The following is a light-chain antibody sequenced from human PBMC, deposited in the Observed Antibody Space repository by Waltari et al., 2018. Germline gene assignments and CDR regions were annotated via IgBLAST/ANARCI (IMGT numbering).Light chain of an antibody. CDR2: GNV. J-gene: IGLJ3*02. CDR1: GSNIGAGYD. V-gene: IGLV1-40*01. Sequence: QSVLTQPPSVSGAPGQTIMISCSGRGSNIGAGYDVHWYQQLPGTAPKLVILGNVKRPSGVPDRFSGSKSGTSVSLAITDRQAEDEADYYCQSFDTTQNAWVFGGGTKLIVV. CDR3: QSFDTTQNAWV.